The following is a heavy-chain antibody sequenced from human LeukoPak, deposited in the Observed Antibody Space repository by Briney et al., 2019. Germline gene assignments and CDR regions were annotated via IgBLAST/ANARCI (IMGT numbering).Heavy chain of an antibody. CDR1: GFTFSSYW. D-gene: IGHD4-23*01. J-gene: IGHJ4*02. V-gene: IGHV3-74*01. CDR3: ARATVVSRPFDY. Sequence: SGGSLRLSCAASGFTFSSYWMHWVRQAPGKGLVRVSRINSDGRSTSYEDSVKGRFTISRDNAKNTLYLQMNSLRDEDTAVYYCARATVVSRPFDYWGQGTLVTVSS. CDR2: INSDGRST.